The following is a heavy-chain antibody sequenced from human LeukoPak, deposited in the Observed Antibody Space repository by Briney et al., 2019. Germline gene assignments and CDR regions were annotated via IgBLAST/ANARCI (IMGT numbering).Heavy chain of an antibody. D-gene: IGHD1-1*01. Sequence: ASVKVSCKASGYTFTSYGISWVRQAPGQGLEWMGWISAYNGNTNYAQKLQGRVTMTTDTSTSTAYMGLRSLRSDDTAVYYCARWNWNDVKFDYWGQGTLVTVSP. CDR2: ISAYNGNT. CDR3: ARWNWNDVKFDY. V-gene: IGHV1-18*01. CDR1: GYTFTSYG. J-gene: IGHJ4*02.